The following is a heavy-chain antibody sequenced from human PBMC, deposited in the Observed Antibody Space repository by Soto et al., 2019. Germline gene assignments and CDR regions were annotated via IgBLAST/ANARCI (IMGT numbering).Heavy chain of an antibody. CDR1: GFTFSGYA. V-gene: IGHV3-23*01. D-gene: IGHD5-12*01. CDR3: AKDDVAVLFDY. Sequence: PGGSLRLSCAASGFTFSGYAMSWVRQAPGKGLEWVSSISGSVGSTYYADSVKGRFTISRDNSKNTLYLQMNSLRAEDTAVYHCAKDDVAVLFDYWGQGTLVTVSS. J-gene: IGHJ4*02. CDR2: ISGSVGST.